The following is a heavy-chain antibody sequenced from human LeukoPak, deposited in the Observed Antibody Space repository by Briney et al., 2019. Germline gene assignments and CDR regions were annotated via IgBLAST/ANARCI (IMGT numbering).Heavy chain of an antibody. CDR1: TLTISDYW. CDR2: IKQDGSER. CDR3: ARGLGWLQLDY. Sequence: GGSLKLSCAASTLTISDYWMSWVRQAPGKGLEWVANIKQDGSERYYADSVKGRFTISRDNVQNSLYLQMNSLRAEDTAVYYCARGLGWLQLDYWGQGTLVTVSS. V-gene: IGHV3-7*05. D-gene: IGHD5-24*01. J-gene: IGHJ4*02.